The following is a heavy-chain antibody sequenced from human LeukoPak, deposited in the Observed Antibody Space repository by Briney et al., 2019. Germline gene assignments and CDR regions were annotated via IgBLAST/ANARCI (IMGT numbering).Heavy chain of an antibody. Sequence: SGGSLRLSCIASGFTFSNYWMSWVRQAPGKGLEWVANIKQDGSDKNYIDPVKGRFSISRDNAKSSLNLQMHNLRAEDTAVYYCATTQTFDYWGQGTLVTVSS. V-gene: IGHV3-7*03. CDR1: GFTFSNYW. J-gene: IGHJ4*02. CDR2: IKQDGSDK. D-gene: IGHD2-15*01. CDR3: ATTQTFDY.